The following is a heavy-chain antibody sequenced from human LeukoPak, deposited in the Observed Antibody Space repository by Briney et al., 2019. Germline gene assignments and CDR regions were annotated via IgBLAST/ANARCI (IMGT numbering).Heavy chain of an antibody. J-gene: IGHJ6*02. CDR1: GFTFSSYA. CDR2: ISYDGSNK. D-gene: IGHD5-18*01. Sequence: PGGSLRLSCAASGFTFSSYAMHWVRQAPGKGLEWVAVISYDGSNKYYADSVKGRFTISRDNSKNTLYLQMNSLRAEDTAVYYCASNVDTAMVGVWGQGTTVTVSS. CDR3: ASNVDTAMVGV. V-gene: IGHV3-30-3*01.